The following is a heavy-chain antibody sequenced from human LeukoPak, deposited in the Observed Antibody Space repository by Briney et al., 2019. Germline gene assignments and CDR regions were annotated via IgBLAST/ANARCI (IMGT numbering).Heavy chain of an antibody. J-gene: IGHJ4*02. CDR2: INHSGST. D-gene: IGHD6-19*01. CDR1: GGSFSGYY. CDR3: ARGIGGIAVAGY. Sequence: SETLSFTCAVYGGSFSGYYWSWIRQPPGKGLEWIGEINHSGSTNYNPSLKSRVTISVDTSKNQFSLKLSSVTAADTAVYYCARGIGGIAVAGYWGQGTLVTVSS. V-gene: IGHV4-34*01.